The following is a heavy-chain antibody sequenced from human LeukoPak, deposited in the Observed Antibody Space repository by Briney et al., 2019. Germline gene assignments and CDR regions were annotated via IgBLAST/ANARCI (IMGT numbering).Heavy chain of an antibody. D-gene: IGHD3-3*01. CDR2: ISGSGGST. CDR1: GFTFSSYA. V-gene: IGHV3-23*01. CDR3: AKTPISVY. Sequence: GSLRLSCAASGFTFSSYAMSWVRQAPGKGLEWVAGISGSGGSTYYADSVKGRFTISRDNSKKTLYLQMNSLRADDTAVYYCAKTPISVYWGQGTLVTVSS. J-gene: IGHJ4*02.